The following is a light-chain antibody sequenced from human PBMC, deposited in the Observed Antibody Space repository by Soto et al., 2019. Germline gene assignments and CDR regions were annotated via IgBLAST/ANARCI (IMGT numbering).Light chain of an antibody. CDR3: SSYTSSSTLSYV. CDR1: SSDVGGYNY. J-gene: IGLJ1*01. Sequence: QSVLTQPASVSGSPGQSITISCTGTSSDVGGYNYVSWYRQHPGKAPKLMIYDVSNRPSGVSNRFSGSKSGNTASLTISGLQAEDEADYYCSSYTSSSTLSYVFGTGTKVTVL. CDR2: DVS. V-gene: IGLV2-14*01.